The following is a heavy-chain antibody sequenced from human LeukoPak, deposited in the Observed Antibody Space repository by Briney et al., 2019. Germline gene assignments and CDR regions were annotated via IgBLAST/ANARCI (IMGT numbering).Heavy chain of an antibody. CDR1: GFTFSNYW. CDR3: VRDGGRSYPEAWFDP. D-gene: IGHD1-26*01. J-gene: IGHJ5*02. Sequence: PGGSLRLSCAASGFTFSNYWMHWVRQAPGKGLAWVSRINTVGSSTMYADSVKGRFTISRDNANNTLYLQMDSLRAEDTAVYYCVRDGGRSYPEAWFDPWGQGTLVSVSS. CDR2: INTVGSST. V-gene: IGHV3-74*03.